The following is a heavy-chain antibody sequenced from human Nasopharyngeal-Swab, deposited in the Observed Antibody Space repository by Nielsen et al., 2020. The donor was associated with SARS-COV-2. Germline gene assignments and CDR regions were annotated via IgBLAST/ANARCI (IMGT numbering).Heavy chain of an antibody. CDR2: INIGNGVT. V-gene: IGHV1-3*04. D-gene: IGHD3-22*01. J-gene: IGHJ4*02. CDR1: GYTFTSYA. CDR3: VRAYYDSGGFSNPFDN. Sequence: ASVKVSCKASGYTFTSYAIHWVRQAPGQRLEWMGWINIGNGVTKYSEKFQDRVTITRDTLANIAYMDLSSLRSEDTAVYYCVRAYYDSGGFSNPFDNWGQGTLVTVPS.